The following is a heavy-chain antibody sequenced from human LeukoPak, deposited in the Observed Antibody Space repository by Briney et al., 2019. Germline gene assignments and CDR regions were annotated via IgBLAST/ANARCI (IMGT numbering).Heavy chain of an antibody. CDR3: ASFPRADMGLIILDY. Sequence: TGGSLRLSCAASGFSFSSYAMTWVRQAPGKGLEWISGISASGDNTNYADSVKGRFTISRDNSKNTVYLQVNSLRAEDTAVYYCASFPRADMGLIILDYWGQGTLVTVSS. V-gene: IGHV3-23*01. J-gene: IGHJ4*02. CDR2: ISASGDNT. D-gene: IGHD3-16*02. CDR1: GFSFSSYA.